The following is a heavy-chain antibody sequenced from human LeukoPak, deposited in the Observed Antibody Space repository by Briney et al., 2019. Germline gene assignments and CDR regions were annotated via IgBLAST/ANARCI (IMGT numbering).Heavy chain of an antibody. CDR2: IYYSGST. Sequence: PSXXXXLTCTVSGGSISSYYWSWIRQPPGKGPEWIGYIYYSGSTNYNPSLKRRVTISVDKSKNQFSLKLSSVTAADTAVYYCARARVTPWYFDLWGRGTLVTVSS. V-gene: IGHV4-59*01. D-gene: IGHD4-23*01. J-gene: IGHJ2*01. CDR3: ARARVTPWYFDL. CDR1: GGSISSYY.